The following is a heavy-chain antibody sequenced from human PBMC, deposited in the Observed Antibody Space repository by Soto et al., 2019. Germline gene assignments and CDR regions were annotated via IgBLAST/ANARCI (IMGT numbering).Heavy chain of an antibody. V-gene: IGHV3-21*01. CDR2: ISSGSGYT. Sequence: GGSLRLSCAASGFTFSTYAMSWARQAPGKGLEWVSYISSGSGYTYYGDSGKGRFTISRDNARNSVYLQMNSLRDEDTAVYYCARIKLVDFFFINVDVYDMDVWGQGTPVTVSS. CDR3: ARIKLVDFFFINVDVYDMDV. CDR1: GFTFSTYA. D-gene: IGHD2-15*01. J-gene: IGHJ6*02.